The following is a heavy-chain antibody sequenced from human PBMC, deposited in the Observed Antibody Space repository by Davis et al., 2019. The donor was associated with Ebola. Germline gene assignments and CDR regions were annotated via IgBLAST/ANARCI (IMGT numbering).Heavy chain of an antibody. Sequence: PGGSLRLSCAASGFTFSSYSMNWVRQAPGKGLEWIGFIRSKAYGGTTEYAASVKGRFTISRDDSKSIAYLQMNSLKTEDTAVYYCTRDEITITMVQGVRYYYYGMDVWGQGTTVTVSS. CDR2: IRSKAYGGTT. D-gene: IGHD3-10*01. V-gene: IGHV3-49*04. J-gene: IGHJ6*02. CDR3: TRDEITITMVQGVRYYYYGMDV. CDR1: GFTFSSYS.